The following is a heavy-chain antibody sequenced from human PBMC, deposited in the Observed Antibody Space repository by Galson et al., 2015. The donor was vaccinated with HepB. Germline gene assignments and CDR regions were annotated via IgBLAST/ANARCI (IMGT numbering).Heavy chain of an antibody. CDR3: ARDPPSSHDYGDYPVH. CDR2: ISYDGSNK. Sequence: SLRLSCAASGFTFSSYAMHWVRQAPGKGLEWVAVISYDGSNKYYADSVKGRFAISRDNSKNTLYLQMNSLRAEDTAVYYCARDPPSSHDYGDYPVHWGQGTLVTVSS. J-gene: IGHJ4*02. D-gene: IGHD4-17*01. CDR1: GFTFSSYA. V-gene: IGHV3-30*09.